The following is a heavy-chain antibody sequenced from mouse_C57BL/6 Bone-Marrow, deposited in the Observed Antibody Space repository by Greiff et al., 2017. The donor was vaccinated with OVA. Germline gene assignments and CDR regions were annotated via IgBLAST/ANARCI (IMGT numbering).Heavy chain of an antibody. Sequence: EVKLVESEGGLVQPGSSMKLSCTASGFTFSDYYMAWVRQVPEKGLEWVANINYDGSSTYYLDSLKSRFIISRDNAKNILYLQMSSLKSEDTATYYCARESPYYYGSSYLYYFDYWGQGTTLTVSS. CDR1: GFTFSDYY. D-gene: IGHD1-1*01. CDR2: INYDGSST. J-gene: IGHJ2*01. V-gene: IGHV5-16*01. CDR3: ARESPYYYGSSYLYYFDY.